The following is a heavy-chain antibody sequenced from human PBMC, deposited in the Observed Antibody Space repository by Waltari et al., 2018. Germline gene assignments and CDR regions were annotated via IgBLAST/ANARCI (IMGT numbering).Heavy chain of an antibody. CDR3: ARDPVRGAPDWFDP. V-gene: IGHV3-30*03. Sequence: QVQLVESGGGVVQPGRSLRLSCAASGFTFANYPMHWVRQAPGKGRELCECISIDGKMTLDADSGKGRFIISRDISNNMLFLQMNSLIIEDTAVYHCARDPVRGAPDWFDPWGQGTLVTVSS. CDR1: GFTFANYP. J-gene: IGHJ5*02. CDR2: ISIDGKMT.